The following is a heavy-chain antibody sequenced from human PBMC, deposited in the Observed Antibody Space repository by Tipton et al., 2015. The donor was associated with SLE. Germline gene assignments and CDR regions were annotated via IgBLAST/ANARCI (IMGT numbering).Heavy chain of an antibody. J-gene: IGHJ4*02. CDR2: ISSSSSYI. CDR3: ARVRDSSGYYLDY. CDR1: GFTFSSYS. V-gene: IGHV3-21*01. Sequence: SLRLSCAASGFTFSSYSMNWVRQAPGKGLEWVSSISSSSSYIYYADSVKGRFTISRDNAKNSLYLQMNSLRAEDTAVYYCARVRDSSGYYLDYWGQGTLVTVSS. D-gene: IGHD3-22*01.